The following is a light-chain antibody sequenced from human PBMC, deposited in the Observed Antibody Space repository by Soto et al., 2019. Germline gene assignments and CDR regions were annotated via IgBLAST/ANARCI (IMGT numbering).Light chain of an antibody. CDR2: GAS. CDR3: QQYGSSPT. CDR1: QSVSSSA. V-gene: IGKV3-20*01. J-gene: IGKJ1*01. Sequence: EIVLTQSPGTLSMSPGERATLSCRASQSVSSSALAWYQQTPGQAPRLLIFGASNRATGIPDRFSGSGSGTDFTLTISRLEPEDFAVYFCQQYGSSPTFGQGTKVEIK.